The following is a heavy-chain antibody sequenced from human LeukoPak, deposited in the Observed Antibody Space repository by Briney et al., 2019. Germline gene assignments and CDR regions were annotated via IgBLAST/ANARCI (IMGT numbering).Heavy chain of an antibody. CDR1: GFTFSSYA. V-gene: IGHV3-7*01. J-gene: IGHJ4*02. Sequence: GGSLRLSCAASGFTFSSYAMSWVRQAPGKGLEWVANIKQDGSEKYYVDSVKGRFTISRDNAKNSPYLQMNSLRADDAAMYYCARDSRALPSWGQGTLVTVSS. CDR3: ARDSRALPS. CDR2: IKQDGSEK.